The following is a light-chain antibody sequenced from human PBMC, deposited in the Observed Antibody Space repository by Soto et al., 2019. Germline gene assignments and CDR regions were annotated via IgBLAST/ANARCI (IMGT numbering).Light chain of an antibody. CDR3: QQGSNWPPRT. CDR2: DVS. J-gene: IGKJ1*01. V-gene: IGKV3-11*01. CDR1: ESVSRY. Sequence: EVVLTQSPATLSLSPGESATLSCRASESVSRYLAWYQQRPGQAPRLLMYDVSNRATGIPGRFSGSGSGTDFTLTISSLEPEDFAIYYCQQGSNWPPRTFGQGTKVEIK.